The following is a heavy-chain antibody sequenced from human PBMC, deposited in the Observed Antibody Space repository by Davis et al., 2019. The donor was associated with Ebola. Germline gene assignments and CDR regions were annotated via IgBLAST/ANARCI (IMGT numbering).Heavy chain of an antibody. V-gene: IGHV3-23*01. J-gene: IGHJ4*02. CDR3: ASGGGYDLYYFDY. D-gene: IGHD5-12*01. CDR1: GFTFSSYA. Sequence: PGGSLRLSCAASGFTFSSYAMSWVRQAPGKGLEWVSIISGSGGTTYYADSVKGRFTISRDNSKKTLYLQMNSLRVEDTAVYYCASGGGYDLYYFDYWGQGTLVTVSS. CDR2: ISGSGGTT.